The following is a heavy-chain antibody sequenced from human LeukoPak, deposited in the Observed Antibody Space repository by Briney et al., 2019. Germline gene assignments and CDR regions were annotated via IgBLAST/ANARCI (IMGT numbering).Heavy chain of an antibody. CDR1: GFTFSSYS. J-gene: IGHJ3*02. V-gene: IGHV3-21*01. Sequence: GGSLRLSCAVSGFTFSSYSMNWVRQAPGKGLEWVSSISSSSSYIYYADSVKGRFTISRDNAKNSLYLQMNSLRAEDTAVYYCARGVGWNYGDDAFDIWGQGTMVTVSS. CDR3: ARGVGWNYGDDAFDI. D-gene: IGHD4-17*01. CDR2: ISSSSSYI.